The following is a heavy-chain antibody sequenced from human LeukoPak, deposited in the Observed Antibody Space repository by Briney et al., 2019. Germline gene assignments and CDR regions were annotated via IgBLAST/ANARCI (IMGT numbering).Heavy chain of an antibody. CDR2: IYYSGST. CDR1: GGSISSSSYY. J-gene: IGHJ4*02. V-gene: IGHV4-39*07. Sequence: SETLSLTCTVSGGSISSSSYYWGWIRQPPGKGLEWIGSIYYSGSTYYNPSLKSRVTISVDTSKNQFSLKLSSVTAADTAVYYCARGEKPYDYWGQGTLVSVSS. D-gene: IGHD1-26*01. CDR3: ARGEKPYDY.